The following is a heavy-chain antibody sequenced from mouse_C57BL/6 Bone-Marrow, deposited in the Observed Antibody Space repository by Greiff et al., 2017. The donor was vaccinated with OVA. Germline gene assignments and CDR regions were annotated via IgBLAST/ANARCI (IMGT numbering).Heavy chain of an antibody. CDR1: GYTFTDYN. CDR2: INPNNGGT. V-gene: IGHV1-18*01. CDR3: ARGGWLLRYYFDY. J-gene: IGHJ2*01. D-gene: IGHD2-3*01. Sequence: SGPELVKPGASVKIPCKASGYTFTDYNMDWVKQSHGKSLEWIGDINPNNGGTIYNQKFKGKATLTVDKSSSTAYMELRSLTSEDTAVYYCARGGWLLRYYFDYWGQGTTLTVSS.